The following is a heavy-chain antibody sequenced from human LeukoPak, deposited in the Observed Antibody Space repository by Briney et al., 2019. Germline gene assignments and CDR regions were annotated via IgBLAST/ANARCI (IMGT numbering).Heavy chain of an antibody. CDR3: AKDGRQWLPQFDY. J-gene: IGHJ4*02. CDR2: ISYEGSNK. V-gene: IGHV3-30*18. Sequence: GGSLRLSCAASGFTFSSYGMHWVRQAPGKGLEWVAVISYEGSNKYYADSVKGRFTISRDNSKNTLYLQMNSLRAEDTAVYYCAKDGRQWLPQFDYWGQGTLVTVSS. CDR1: GFTFSSYG. D-gene: IGHD3-22*01.